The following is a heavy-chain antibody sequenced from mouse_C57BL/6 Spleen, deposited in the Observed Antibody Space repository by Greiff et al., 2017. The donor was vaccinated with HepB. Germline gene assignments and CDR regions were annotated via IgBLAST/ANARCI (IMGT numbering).Heavy chain of an antibody. CDR1: GFNIKDDY. CDR2: IDPENGDT. D-gene: IGHD1-1*02. CDR3: TGGNSWYFDV. Sequence: EVKLQESGAELVRPGASVKLSCTASGFNIKDDYMHWVKQRPEQGLEWIGWIDPENGDTEYASKFQGKATITADTSSNTAYLQLSSLTSEDTAVYYCTGGNSWYFDVWGTGTTVTVSS. J-gene: IGHJ1*03. V-gene: IGHV14-4*01.